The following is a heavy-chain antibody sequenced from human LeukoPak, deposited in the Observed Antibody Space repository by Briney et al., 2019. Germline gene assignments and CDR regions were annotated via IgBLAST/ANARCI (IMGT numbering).Heavy chain of an antibody. CDR1: DFPFIGYT. D-gene: IGHD3-10*02. V-gene: IGHV3-30*04. Sequence: GGSLRLSCAASDFPFIGYTMHWVRQAPGKGLEWVAGIPYDGGQNSYADSVKGRFTISRDNAKNSLYLQMNSLRAEDTAVYYCAELGITMIGGVWGKGTTVTISS. CDR2: IPYDGGQN. CDR3: AELGITMIGGV. J-gene: IGHJ6*04.